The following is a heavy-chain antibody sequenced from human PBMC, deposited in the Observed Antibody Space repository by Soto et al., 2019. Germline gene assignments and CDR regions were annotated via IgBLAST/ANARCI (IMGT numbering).Heavy chain of an antibody. CDR3: AREMGYYYGSGSYFDI. CDR2: IIPIFGTA. CDR1: GGTFSSYS. J-gene: IGHJ3*02. D-gene: IGHD3-10*01. Sequence: SVNVSCKSSGGTFSSYSISWGRQAPGQGLEWMGGIIPIFGTANYAQKFQGRVTITADESTSTAYMELSSLRSEDTAVYYCAREMGYYYGSGSYFDIWGQGTMVTVSS. V-gene: IGHV1-69*13.